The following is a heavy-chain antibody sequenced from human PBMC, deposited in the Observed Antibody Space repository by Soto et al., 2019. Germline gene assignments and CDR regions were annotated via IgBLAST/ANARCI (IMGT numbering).Heavy chain of an antibody. Sequence: SETLSLTCAVYGGSFSGYYWSWIRQPPGKGLEWIGEINHSGSTNYNPSLKSRVTISVDTSKNQFSLKLSSVTAADTAVYYCARGRRAAVVVTAIPGRYFDYWGQGTLVTVSS. J-gene: IGHJ4*02. CDR1: GGSFSGYY. CDR2: INHSGST. CDR3: ARGRRAAVVVTAIPGRYFDY. V-gene: IGHV4-34*01. D-gene: IGHD2-21*02.